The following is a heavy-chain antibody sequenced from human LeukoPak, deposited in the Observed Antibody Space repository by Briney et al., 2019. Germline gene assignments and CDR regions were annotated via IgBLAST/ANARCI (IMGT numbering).Heavy chain of an antibody. V-gene: IGHV3-23*01. Sequence: VGSLRLSCAASGFTFSSYAMSWVRQAPGKGLEWVSAISGSGGSTYYADSVKGRFTISRDNSKNTLYLQMNSLRAEDTAVYYCAKSYDFWSGYYTAYWGQGTLVTVSS. J-gene: IGHJ4*02. CDR3: AKSYDFWSGYYTAY. CDR2: ISGSGGST. D-gene: IGHD3-3*01. CDR1: GFTFSSYA.